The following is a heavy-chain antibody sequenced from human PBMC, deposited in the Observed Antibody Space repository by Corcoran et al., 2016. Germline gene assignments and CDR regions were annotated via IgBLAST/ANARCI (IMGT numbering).Heavy chain of an antibody. CDR1: GYTFTSYA. Sequence: QVQLVQSGAEVKKPGASVKVSCKASGYTFTSYAMHWVRQAPGQRLEWMGWINAGNGNTKYSQKFQGRVTITRDTSASTAYMELSSLRSEDTAVYYCARDAGKYQLLAYVPMDVWGQGTTVTVSS. D-gene: IGHD2-2*01. CDR3: ARDAGKYQLLAYVPMDV. J-gene: IGHJ6*02. CDR2: INAGNGNT. V-gene: IGHV1-3*01.